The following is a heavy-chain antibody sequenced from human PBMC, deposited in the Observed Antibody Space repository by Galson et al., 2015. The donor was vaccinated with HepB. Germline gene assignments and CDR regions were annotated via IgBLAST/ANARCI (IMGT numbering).Heavy chain of an antibody. CDR1: GFTFSDYY. CDR2: ISDRTSYT. J-gene: IGHJ1*01. V-gene: IGHV3-11*06. Sequence: SLRLSCAASGFTFSDYYMTWIRQAPGKGLEWVSYISDRTSYTKYADSVKGRFTISRDNAKNSLYLQMSSLRGEDTAIYYCARMTGDGTYYTSWGLGTLVTVSS. CDR3: ARMTGDGTYYTS. D-gene: IGHD1-14*01.